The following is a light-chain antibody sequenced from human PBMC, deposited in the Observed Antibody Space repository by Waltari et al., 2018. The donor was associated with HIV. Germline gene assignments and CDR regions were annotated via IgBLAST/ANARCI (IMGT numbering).Light chain of an antibody. J-gene: IGLJ1*01. CDR1: SSDVGSYNL. V-gene: IGLV2-23*01. CDR2: EGS. Sequence: QSALTQPASVSGSPGPSTTNSCTGTSSDVGSYNLISWYQQHPGKAHKLMIYEGSKRPSGVSNRFSGSKSGNTASLTISGLQAEDEADYYCCSYAGSSTYVFGTGTKVTVL. CDR3: CSYAGSSTYV.